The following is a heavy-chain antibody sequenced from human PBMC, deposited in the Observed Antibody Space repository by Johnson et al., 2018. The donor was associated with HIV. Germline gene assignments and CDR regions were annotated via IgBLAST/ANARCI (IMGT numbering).Heavy chain of an antibody. J-gene: IGHJ3*02. V-gene: IGHV3-73*01. CDR3: TKFVGYCSGGGCYTPGDI. Sequence: VQLVESGGAVVQPGRSLRLSCAASGFTFNSHGMHWVRQASGKGLEWIGHIRSKGVTYATAYAASVKGRFTISRDDSQNTAYLQMNSLRTEDTAVYYCTKFVGYCSGGGCYTPGDIWGQGTMVTVSS. CDR1: GFTFNSHG. D-gene: IGHD2-15*01. CDR2: IRSKGVTYAT.